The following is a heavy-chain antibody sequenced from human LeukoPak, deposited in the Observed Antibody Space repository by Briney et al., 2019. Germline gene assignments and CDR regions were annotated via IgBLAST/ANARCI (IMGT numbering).Heavy chain of an antibody. D-gene: IGHD5-24*01. Sequence: GGSLRLPCAASGFTFSSYEMNWVRQAPGKGLEWVSYISSSGSTIYYADSVKGRFTISRDNAKNSLYLQMNSLRAEDTAVYYCARCHGYRHNWFDPWGQGTLVTVSS. CDR2: ISSSGSTI. CDR1: GFTFSSYE. CDR3: ARCHGYRHNWFDP. J-gene: IGHJ5*02. V-gene: IGHV3-48*03.